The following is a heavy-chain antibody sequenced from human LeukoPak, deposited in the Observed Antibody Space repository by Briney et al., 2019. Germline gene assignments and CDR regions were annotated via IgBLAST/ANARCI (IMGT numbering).Heavy chain of an antibody. CDR2: IWYDAINK. Sequence: GGSLRLSCAASRFTFSSYGMHWVRQAPGKGLEWVAVIWYDAINKYYADSVKGRFTTSRDNSKNTLYLQMNSLRAEDTAVYYCARHGQQLVINWFDPWGQGTLVTVSS. D-gene: IGHD6-13*01. V-gene: IGHV3-33*01. J-gene: IGHJ5*02. CDR3: ARHGQQLVINWFDP. CDR1: RFTFSSYG.